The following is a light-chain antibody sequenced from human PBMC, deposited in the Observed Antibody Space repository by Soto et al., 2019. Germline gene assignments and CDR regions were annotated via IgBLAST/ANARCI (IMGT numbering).Light chain of an antibody. J-gene: IGLJ3*02. CDR2: EVS. Sequence: QSALTQPASVSGSPGQSITISCTGTSSDVAVYNYVSWYQQHPGKAPKLMIYEVSNRPSGVSNRFSGSKSANTASLAISGLQAEDEADYYCSSYTSSSTGVFGGGTKLTVL. CDR1: SSDVAVYNY. V-gene: IGLV2-14*01. CDR3: SSYTSSSTGV.